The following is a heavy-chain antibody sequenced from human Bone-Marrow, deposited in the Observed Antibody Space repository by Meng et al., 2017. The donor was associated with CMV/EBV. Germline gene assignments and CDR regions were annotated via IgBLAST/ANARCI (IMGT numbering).Heavy chain of an antibody. CDR1: GYSISSGYY. D-gene: IGHD2-15*01. J-gene: IGHJ6*02. Sequence: SETLSLTCTVSGYSISSGYYWGWIRQPPGKGLEWIGSIYHSGSTYYNPSLKSRVTISVDTSKNQFSLKLSSVTAADTAVYYCAREVGCSGGSCQPYYYGMDVWGQGTTVTVSS. CDR3: AREVGCSGGSCQPYYYGMDV. CDR2: IYHSGST. V-gene: IGHV4-38-2*02.